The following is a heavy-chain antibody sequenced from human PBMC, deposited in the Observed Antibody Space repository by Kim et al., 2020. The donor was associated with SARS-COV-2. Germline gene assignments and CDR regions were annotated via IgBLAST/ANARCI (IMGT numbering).Heavy chain of an antibody. Sequence: TNYAQKLQGRVTMTTDTSTSTAYMELRSLRSDDTAVYYCARDISGSYFDYWGQGTLVTVSS. CDR2: T. V-gene: IGHV1-18*01. D-gene: IGHD1-26*01. CDR3: ARDISGSYFDY. J-gene: IGHJ4*02.